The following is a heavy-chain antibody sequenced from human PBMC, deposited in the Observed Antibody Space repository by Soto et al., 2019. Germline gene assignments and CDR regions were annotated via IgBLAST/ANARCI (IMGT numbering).Heavy chain of an antibody. J-gene: IGHJ4*02. D-gene: IGHD1-26*01. CDR2: SIPIFGTA. Sequence: GASVQVSCKASGGTFSSYAISWVRQAPGQGLEWMGGSIPIFGTANYAQKFQGRVTITADESTSTAYMELSSLRSEDTAVYYCARGGEPPAIFDYWGQGTLVTVSS. V-gene: IGHV1-69*13. CDR1: GGTFSSYA. CDR3: ARGGEPPAIFDY.